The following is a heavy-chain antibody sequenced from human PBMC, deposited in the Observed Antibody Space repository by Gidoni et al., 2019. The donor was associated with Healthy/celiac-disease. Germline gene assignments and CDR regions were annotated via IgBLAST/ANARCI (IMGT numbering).Heavy chain of an antibody. CDR2: IWYDGSNK. CDR3: ARGGVAADTYGHSDY. J-gene: IGHJ4*02. Sequence: QVQLVESGGGVVQPGRSLRLSCAASGFTFSSYGMHWVRQAPGKGLEWVEVIWYDGSNKYYADSVKGRFTIARDNSKNTLYLQMNSLRAEDTAVYYCARGGVAADTYGHSDYWGQGTLVTVSS. CDR1: GFTFSSYG. D-gene: IGHD6-13*01. V-gene: IGHV3-33*01.